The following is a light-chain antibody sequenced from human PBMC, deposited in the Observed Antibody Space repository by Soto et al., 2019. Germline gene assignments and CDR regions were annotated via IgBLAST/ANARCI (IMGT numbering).Light chain of an antibody. CDR2: DVS. J-gene: IGLJ3*02. V-gene: IGLV2-14*01. CDR3: SSYTSRSTPGV. Sequence: QSALTQPASVSGSPGQSITISCTGTSSDVGGYNYVSWYQQHPGKAPKLMIYDVSNRPSGVSNRFSGSKSGNTASLTISGLQAEDEADYYCSSYTSRSTPGVFGGGTKLTVL. CDR1: SSDVGGYNY.